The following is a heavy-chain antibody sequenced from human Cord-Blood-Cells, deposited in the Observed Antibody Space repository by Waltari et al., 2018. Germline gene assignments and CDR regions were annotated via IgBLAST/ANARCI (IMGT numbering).Heavy chain of an antibody. V-gene: IGHV4-31*03. CDR2: IYYSGST. D-gene: IGHD1-1*01. CDR1: VVPISSGCYS. Sequence: QVQLQESGPGLVKPSQTLSLTCPVSVVPISSGCYSLSWIRQHPGKGLEWIGYIYYSGSTYYNPSLKSRVTISVDTSKNQFSLKLSSVTAADTAVYYCARDLSGTTVFDYWGQGTLVTVSS. J-gene: IGHJ4*02. CDR3: ARDLSGTTVFDY.